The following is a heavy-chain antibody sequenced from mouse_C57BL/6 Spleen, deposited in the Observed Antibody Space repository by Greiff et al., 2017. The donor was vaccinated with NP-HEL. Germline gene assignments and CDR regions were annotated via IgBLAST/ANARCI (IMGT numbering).Heavy chain of an antibody. Sequence: EVQGVESGGGLVKPGGSLKLSCAASGFTFSDYGMHWVRQAPEKGLEWVAYISSGSSTIYYADTVKGRFTISRDNAKNTLFLQMTSLRSEDTAMYYCANPYGYDEDYYLDYWGQGTTLTVSS. CDR3: ANPYGYDEDYYLDY. CDR2: ISSGSSTI. D-gene: IGHD2-2*01. J-gene: IGHJ2*01. CDR1: GFTFSDYG. V-gene: IGHV5-17*01.